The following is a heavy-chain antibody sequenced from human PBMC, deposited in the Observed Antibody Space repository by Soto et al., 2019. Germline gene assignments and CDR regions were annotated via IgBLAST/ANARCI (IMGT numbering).Heavy chain of an antibody. CDR2: ISGSGGST. Sequence: GSLRLSCAASGFTFSSYAMSWVRQAPGKGLEWVSAISGSGGSTYYADSVKGRFTISRDNSKNTLYLQMNSLRAEDTAVYYCASLAAAASYCYYGMDVWGQGTTVTVSS. V-gene: IGHV3-23*01. D-gene: IGHD6-13*01. J-gene: IGHJ6*02. CDR1: GFTFSSYA. CDR3: ASLAAAASYCYYGMDV.